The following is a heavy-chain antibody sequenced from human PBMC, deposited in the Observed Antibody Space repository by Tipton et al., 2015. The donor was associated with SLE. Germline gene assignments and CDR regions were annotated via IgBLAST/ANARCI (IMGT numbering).Heavy chain of an antibody. CDR3: ARMRGGYNAHH. D-gene: IGHD5-24*01. CDR2: INYSGTT. J-gene: IGHJ5*02. CDR1: GGSISGTNYY. Sequence: TLSLTCSVSGGSISGTNYYWDWIRQPPGKGREWIGNINYSGTTYYNPSLRSRVTTSVDTSKNQFSLKVKSVTTADTAVYYCARMRGGYNAHHWGQGILVTVSS. V-gene: IGHV4-39*07.